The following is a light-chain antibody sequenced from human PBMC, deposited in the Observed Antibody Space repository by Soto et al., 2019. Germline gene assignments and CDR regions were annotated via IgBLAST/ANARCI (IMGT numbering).Light chain of an antibody. CDR3: QQYNSYSRT. CDR1: QSISSW. J-gene: IGKJ1*01. V-gene: IGKV1-5*03. Sequence: DIQMTQSPSTLSASVGDRVTITCRASQSISSWLAWYQQKPGKAPKLLIYKASSLESGVPSRFSGSGSGTEFTLTISSLQPDDFATYYCQQYNSYSRTFSQGTKVAIK. CDR2: KAS.